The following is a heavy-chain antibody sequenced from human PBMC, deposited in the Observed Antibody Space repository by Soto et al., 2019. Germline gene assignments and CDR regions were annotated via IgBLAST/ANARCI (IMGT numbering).Heavy chain of an antibody. D-gene: IGHD3-22*01. J-gene: IGHJ5*02. Sequence: PSETLSLTCTLSGGSINSGGYSWTWIRQPPGTGLEWIGFIYHTGTTYYNPSLKSRVTISVDRSKNQFSLKLSSVTAADTAVYYCARRGTHYYDSSVLGFDPWGQGTLVTVS. CDR3: ARRGTHYYDSSVLGFDP. CDR2: IYHTGTT. CDR1: GGSINSGGYS. V-gene: IGHV4-30-2*01.